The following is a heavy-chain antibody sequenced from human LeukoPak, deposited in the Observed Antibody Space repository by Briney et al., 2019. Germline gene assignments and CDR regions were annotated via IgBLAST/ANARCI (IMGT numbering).Heavy chain of an antibody. Sequence: PSGTLSLTCAVYGGSFSGYYWSWIRQPPGKGLEWIGEINHSGSTNYNPSLKSRVTISVDTSKNQFSLKLSSVTAADTAVYYCARDGDDAVAGARGDFDYWGQGTLVTVSS. D-gene: IGHD6-19*01. CDR2: INHSGST. CDR3: ARDGDDAVAGARGDFDY. J-gene: IGHJ4*02. V-gene: IGHV4-34*01. CDR1: GGSFSGYY.